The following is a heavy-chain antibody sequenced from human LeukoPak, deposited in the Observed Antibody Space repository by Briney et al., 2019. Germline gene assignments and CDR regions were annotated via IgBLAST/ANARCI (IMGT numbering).Heavy chain of an antibody. CDR2: INPSGGSA. J-gene: IGHJ5*02. CDR1: GYSFTDFY. CDR3: ARAGSGSYRHWFDP. V-gene: IGHV1-46*01. Sequence: GASVKVSCKASGYSFTDFYMHWVRQAPGQGLNGMGIINPSGGSASYAQKFQGRVTMTRDTSTSTVYMELSSLRSEDTAVYFCARAGSGSYRHWFDPWGQGTLVTVSS. D-gene: IGHD1-26*01.